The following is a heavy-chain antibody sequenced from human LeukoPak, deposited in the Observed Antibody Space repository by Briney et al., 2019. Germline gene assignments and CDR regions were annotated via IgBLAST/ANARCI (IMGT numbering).Heavy chain of an antibody. J-gene: IGHJ5*02. CDR1: GYSFTAYF. Sequence: ASVKVSCMASGYSFTAYFLHWARQAPGQGLEWVGRINPNNGDTNYAQKFQGRVTVTRDTSFDTAYMELTRLRSDDTAVYYCARAISGSFDSSGFYPWGQGTLVTVSS. V-gene: IGHV1-2*06. CDR3: ARAISGSFDSSGFYP. CDR2: INPNNGDT. D-gene: IGHD3-22*01.